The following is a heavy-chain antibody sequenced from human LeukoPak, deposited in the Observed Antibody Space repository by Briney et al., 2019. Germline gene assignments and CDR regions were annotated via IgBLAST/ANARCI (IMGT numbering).Heavy chain of an antibody. CDR1: GFTFNNYP. CDR2: ISDNGGDR. J-gene: IGHJ4*02. Sequence: PGGSLRLSCAASGFTFNNYPMSWVRQAPGKGLEWVSAISDNGGDRKYAGSVEGRFTISRDNSKSTLFLQMNSLRVEDTAIYYCGKDWKLDYWGQGALVTVSS. D-gene: IGHD1-1*01. V-gene: IGHV3-23*01. CDR3: GKDWKLDY.